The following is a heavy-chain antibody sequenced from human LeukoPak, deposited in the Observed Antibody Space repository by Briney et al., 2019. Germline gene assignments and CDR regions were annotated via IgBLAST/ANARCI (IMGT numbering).Heavy chain of an antibody. CDR2: IYTSGST. CDR1: GGSISSYY. V-gene: IGHV4-4*07. D-gene: IGHD4-17*01. J-gene: IGHJ6*03. CDR3: AREISDYGDYYYYYYMDV. Sequence: PSETLSLTCTVSGGSISSYYWSWIRQPAGKGLEWIGRIYTSGSTNYNPSLKSRVTMSVDTSKNQFSLKLSSVTAADTAVYYCAREISDYGDYYYYYYMDVWGKGTTVTISS.